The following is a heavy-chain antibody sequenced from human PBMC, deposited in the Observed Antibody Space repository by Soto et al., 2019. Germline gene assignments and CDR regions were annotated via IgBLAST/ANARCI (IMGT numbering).Heavy chain of an antibody. CDR2: ISYDGSNK. J-gene: IGHJ6*02. CDR3: ARDHCSGSCHYYYYGMDV. CDR1: GFTFSSYA. V-gene: IGHV3-30-3*01. Sequence: GGSLRLSCAASGFTFSSYAMHWVRQAPGKGLEWVAVISYDGSNKYYADSVKGRFTISRDNSKNTLYLQMNSLRAEDTAVYYCARDHCSGSCHYYYYGMDVWGQGTTVTVSS. D-gene: IGHD1-26*01.